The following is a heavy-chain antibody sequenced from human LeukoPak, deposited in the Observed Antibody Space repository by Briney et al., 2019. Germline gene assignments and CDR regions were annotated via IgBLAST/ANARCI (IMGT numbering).Heavy chain of an antibody. D-gene: IGHD3-10*01. J-gene: IGHJ6*04. CDR1: GYTFTSYA. V-gene: IGHV1-3*01. CDR2: INAGNGKT. CDR3: ARDTYYYGSGSYSAYYYYGMDV. Sequence: ASVKVSCKASGYTFTSYAMHWVRQAPGQRVEWMGWINAGNGKTKYSQKFQGRVTITRDTSASTAYMELSSLRSEDTAVYYCARDTYYYGSGSYSAYYYYGMDVWGKGTTVTVSS.